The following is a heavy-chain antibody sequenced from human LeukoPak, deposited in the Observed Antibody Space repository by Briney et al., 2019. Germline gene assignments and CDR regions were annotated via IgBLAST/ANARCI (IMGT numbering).Heavy chain of an antibody. Sequence: PGGSLRVSCVASGFTFSDHPFPWVRQSPDKGLEWVALIGSDGTKKYYADSVQGRFTVSRENSKNTLFLQMNTLRADDTAVYFCARQMTSTRLFDSWGQGTLVTVSS. CDR3: ARQMTSTRLFDS. V-gene: IGHV3-30*04. D-gene: IGHD5/OR15-5a*01. CDR2: IGSDGTKK. CDR1: GFTFSDHP. J-gene: IGHJ4*02.